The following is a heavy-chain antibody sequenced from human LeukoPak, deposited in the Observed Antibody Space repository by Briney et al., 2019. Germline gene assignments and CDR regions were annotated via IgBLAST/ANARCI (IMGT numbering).Heavy chain of an antibody. V-gene: IGHV4-30-2*01. CDR1: GASITSDDYY. CDR2: IYHSGST. CDR3: ARDQGNIAAAIDY. Sequence: SETLSLTCTVSGASITSDDYYWSWIRQPPGKGLEWIGYIYHSGSTNYNPSLKSRVTISVDTSKNQFSLKLSSVTAADTAVYYCARDQGNIAAAIDYWGQGTLVTVSS. J-gene: IGHJ4*02. D-gene: IGHD6-13*01.